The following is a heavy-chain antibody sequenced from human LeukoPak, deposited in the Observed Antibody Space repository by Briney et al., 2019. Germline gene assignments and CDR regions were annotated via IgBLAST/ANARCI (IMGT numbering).Heavy chain of an antibody. D-gene: IGHD3-10*01. Sequence: SETLSLTCTVSGASITTYYWSWIRQPPGEGLEWIGYISYSGSTNYNPSLKSRVTISIDTSKNQFSLKLSSVTAADTAVYYCASNYYGSGSYYAYWGQGTLVTVSS. CDR3: ASNYYGSGSYYAY. CDR1: GASITTYY. V-gene: IGHV4-59*01. J-gene: IGHJ4*02. CDR2: ISYSGST.